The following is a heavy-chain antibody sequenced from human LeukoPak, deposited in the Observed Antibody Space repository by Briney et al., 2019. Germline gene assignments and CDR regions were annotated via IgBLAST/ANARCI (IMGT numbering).Heavy chain of an antibody. CDR1: GYTLTNYV. J-gene: IGHJ4*02. CDR3: ARVQGYCSTTSCYPHY. D-gene: IGHD2-2*01. Sequence: EASVKVSCKASGYTLTNYVLNWVRQAPGQGLEWMGWINTNTGNPTYAQGFTGRFVFSLDTSVNTAYLQISSLKAEDTAIYYCARVQGYCSTTSCYPHYWGQGTLVTVSS. V-gene: IGHV7-4-1*02. CDR2: INTNTGNP.